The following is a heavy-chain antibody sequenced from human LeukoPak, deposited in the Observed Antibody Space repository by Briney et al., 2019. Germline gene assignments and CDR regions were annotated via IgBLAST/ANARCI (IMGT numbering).Heavy chain of an antibody. Sequence: ASVKVSCKASGYTFTSYGISWVRQAPGQGLEWMGWISAYNGNTNYAQKFQGWVTMTRDTSISTAYMELSRLRSDDTAVYYCARGRRIFYSSSWYPFFDYWGQGTLVTVSS. CDR1: GYTFTSYG. CDR3: ARGRRIFYSSSWYPFFDY. J-gene: IGHJ4*02. V-gene: IGHV1-18*01. CDR2: ISAYNGNT. D-gene: IGHD6-13*01.